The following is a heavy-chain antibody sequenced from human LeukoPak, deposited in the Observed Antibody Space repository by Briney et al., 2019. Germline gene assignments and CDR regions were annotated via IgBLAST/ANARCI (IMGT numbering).Heavy chain of an antibody. V-gene: IGHV1-69*04. CDR3: ARNLYGGNFDY. J-gene: IGHJ4*02. CDR1: GGTFSIYA. CDR2: IIPILGIA. D-gene: IGHD2-15*01. Sequence: GASVTVSCTASGGTFSIYAIRWVRQAPGQGLERMGRIIPILGIANYAQKFQGRVTITADKSTSTAYMELSSLRSEDTAVYYCARNLYGGNFDYWGQGTLVTVSS.